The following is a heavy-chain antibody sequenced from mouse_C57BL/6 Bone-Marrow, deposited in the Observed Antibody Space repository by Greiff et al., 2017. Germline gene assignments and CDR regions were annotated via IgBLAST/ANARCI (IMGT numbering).Heavy chain of an antibody. D-gene: IGHD1-1*01. J-gene: IGHJ1*03. V-gene: IGHV1-55*01. CDR3: ASYYYGSSSFDV. CDR2: IYPGSGST. CDR1: GYTFTSYW. Sequence: VKLQQPGAELVKPGASVKMSCKASGYTFTSYWITWVKQRPGQGLEWIGDIYPGSGSTNYNEKFKSKATLTVDTSSSTAYMQLSSLTSEDSAVYYCASYYYGSSSFDVWGKGTTVTVSS.